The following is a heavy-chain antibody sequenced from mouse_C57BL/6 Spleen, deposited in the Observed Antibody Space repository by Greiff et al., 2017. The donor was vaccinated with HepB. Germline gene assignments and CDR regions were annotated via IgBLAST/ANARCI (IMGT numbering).Heavy chain of an antibody. D-gene: IGHD1-1*01. CDR2: INPNNGGT. CDR1: GYTFTDYN. Sequence: VQLQQSGPELVKPGASVKMSCKASGYTFTDYNMHWVKQSHGKSLEWIGYINPNNGGTSYNQKFKGKATLTVNKSSSTAYMELRSLTSEDSAVYYCARSTTVVATDWYFDVWGTGTTVTVSS. CDR3: ARSTTVVATDWYFDV. J-gene: IGHJ1*03. V-gene: IGHV1-22*01.